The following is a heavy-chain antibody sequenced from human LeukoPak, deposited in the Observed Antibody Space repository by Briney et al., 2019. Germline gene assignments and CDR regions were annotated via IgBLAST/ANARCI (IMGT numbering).Heavy chain of an antibody. D-gene: IGHD3-3*01. CDR1: GFNVSSNY. Sequence: PGGSLRLSCAASGFNVSSNYMRWVRQAPGEGGEGVSVIYSGGSTYYADSVKGRFTISRHNSKNTLYLQMNSLRAEDTIVYYCASGIFPSSPAGMDVWGQGTTVTVSS. CDR2: IYSGGST. CDR3: ASGIFPSSPAGMDV. V-gene: IGHV3-53*04. J-gene: IGHJ6*02.